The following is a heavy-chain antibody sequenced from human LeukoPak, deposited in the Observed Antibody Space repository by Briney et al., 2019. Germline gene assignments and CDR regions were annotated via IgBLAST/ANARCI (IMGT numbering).Heavy chain of an antibody. CDR1: GFTFSSYW. J-gene: IGHJ4*02. CDR3: AKGYYDYVWGSYYFDY. V-gene: IGHV3-23*01. Sequence: GSLRLSCAASGFTFSSYWMSWVRQAPGKGLEWVSAISGSGGSTYYADSVKGRFTISRDNSRDTLYLQMNSLRAEDTAVYYCAKGYYDYVWGSYYFDYWGQGTLVTVSS. D-gene: IGHD3-16*01. CDR2: ISGSGGST.